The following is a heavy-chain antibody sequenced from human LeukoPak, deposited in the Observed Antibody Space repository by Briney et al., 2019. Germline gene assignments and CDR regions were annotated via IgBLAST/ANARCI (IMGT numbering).Heavy chain of an antibody. J-gene: IGHJ6*03. Sequence: SETLSLTCTVSGGSISSYYWSWIRQPAGKGLEWIGRIYTSGSTNYNPSLKSRVTMSVDTSKNQFSLKLSSVTAADTAVYYCARDRQQQLVLSYYYYMDVWGKGTTVTVSS. CDR1: GGSISSYY. CDR2: IYTSGST. V-gene: IGHV4-4*07. CDR3: ARDRQQQLVLSYYYYMDV. D-gene: IGHD6-13*01.